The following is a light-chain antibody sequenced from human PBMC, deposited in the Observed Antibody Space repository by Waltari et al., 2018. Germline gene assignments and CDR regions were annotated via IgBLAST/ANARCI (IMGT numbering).Light chain of an antibody. Sequence: EIVLTQSPATLSLSPGERATLSCRASQSVSSYLAWYQQNPGKAPRLLIYESSTRATGIPARFSGSGSGTDFTLTISSLEPEDFAVYYCQQRSNWPPGLTFGGGTKVEIK. J-gene: IGKJ4*01. CDR3: QQRSNWPPGLT. V-gene: IGKV3-11*01. CDR1: QSVSSY. CDR2: ESS.